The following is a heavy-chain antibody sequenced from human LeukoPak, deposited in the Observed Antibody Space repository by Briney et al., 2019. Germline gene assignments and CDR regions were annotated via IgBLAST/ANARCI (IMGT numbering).Heavy chain of an antibody. CDR2: ISYDGSNK. V-gene: IGHV3-30-3*01. Sequence: PGGSLRLSCTASGFTFRDLAMHWVRQAPGKGLEWVAVISYDGSNKYYADSVKGRFTISRDNSKNTLYLQMNSLRAEDTAVYYCARDPFDYWGQGTLVTVSS. D-gene: IGHD2/OR15-2a*01. CDR3: ARDPFDY. CDR1: GFTFRDLA. J-gene: IGHJ4*02.